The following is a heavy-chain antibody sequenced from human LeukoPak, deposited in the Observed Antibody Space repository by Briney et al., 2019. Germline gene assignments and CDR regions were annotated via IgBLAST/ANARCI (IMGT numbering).Heavy chain of an antibody. Sequence: SETLSLTCAVYGGSFSGYYWSWIRQPPGKGLEWVGEINHSGSTNYHPSLKSRVTISVDTFKNQFSLKLRSVTAADTAVYYCARGTLGGRYDAFDIWGQGTMVTVSS. D-gene: IGHD3-9*01. CDR2: INHSGST. CDR3: ARGTLGGRYDAFDI. V-gene: IGHV4-34*01. J-gene: IGHJ3*02. CDR1: GGSFSGYY.